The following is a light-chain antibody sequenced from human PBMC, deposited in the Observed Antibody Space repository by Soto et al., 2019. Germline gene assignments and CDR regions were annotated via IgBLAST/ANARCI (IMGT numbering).Light chain of an antibody. V-gene: IGKV1-5*03. Sequence: DLQITLSPSTLSGSVGDKVTITGRVSQTISSWLSWYQQKPGNATQLLICEACTLKSRVPSRFSSRGGGTEFILIISILQQDDVVTYYWQQYDNLRLITFGQGTRLEIK. J-gene: IGKJ5*01. CDR2: EAC. CDR3: QQYDNLRLIT. CDR1: QTISSW.